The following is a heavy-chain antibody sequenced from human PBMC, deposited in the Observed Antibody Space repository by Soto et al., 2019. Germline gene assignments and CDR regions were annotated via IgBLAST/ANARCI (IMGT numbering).Heavy chain of an antibody. CDR3: ARESACSGRSCPWDY. CDR1: GYTFTAYG. J-gene: IGHJ4*02. Sequence: QVQLVQSGPEVKNAGASVKVTCKPSGYTFTAYGITWLRQAPGQGPEWMGWISTSNGNTEYSQRLQGRVTMTRDTSTNTVYMELRSLRSDDTAVYYCARESACSGRSCPWDYCGQGTLVTVSS. D-gene: IGHD2-15*01. CDR2: ISTSNGNT. V-gene: IGHV1-18*01.